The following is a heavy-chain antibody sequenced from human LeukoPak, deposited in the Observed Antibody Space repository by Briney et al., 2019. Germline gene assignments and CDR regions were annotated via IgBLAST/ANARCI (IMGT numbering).Heavy chain of an antibody. CDR3: AKRSDPGWFDP. V-gene: IGHV1-8*01. J-gene: IGHJ5*02. CDR1: GYTLTSYD. CDR2: MNPSSGST. Sequence: ASVKVSCKASGYTLTSYDINWVRQATGQGLEWMGWMNPSSGSTGYAQKFQGRVTMTRNTSISTAYMELSSLRSEDTAVYYCAKRSDPGWFDPWGQGTLVTVSS. D-gene: IGHD7-27*01.